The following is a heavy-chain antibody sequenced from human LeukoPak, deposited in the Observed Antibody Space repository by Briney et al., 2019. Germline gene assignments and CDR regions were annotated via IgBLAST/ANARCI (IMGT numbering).Heavy chain of an antibody. CDR1: GYTFTTYG. CDR3: ARDREWRARGTFDY. V-gene: IGHV1-18*01. J-gene: IGHJ4*02. D-gene: IGHD1/OR15-1a*01. Sequence: ASVKVSCKTSGYTFTTYGISWVRQAPGQGLEWMGWISAYNGNTNYAQKFQGRVTMTRDMSTSTVYMELSSLRSEDTAVYYCARDREWRARGTFDYWGQGTLVTVSS. CDR2: ISAYNGNT.